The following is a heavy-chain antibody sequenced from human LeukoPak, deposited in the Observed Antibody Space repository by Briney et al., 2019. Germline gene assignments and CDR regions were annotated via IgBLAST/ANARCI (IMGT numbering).Heavy chain of an antibody. J-gene: IGHJ4*02. D-gene: IGHD6-19*01. Sequence: PGGSLRLSCAASGFTFSSYEMNWVRQAPGKGLEWVSYISGGGSTIYYGDSLEGRFTISRDNANNSLYLQINSLRVEDTAVYYCATLWDPVAGTTQPLLWGQGTLVTVSS. CDR2: ISGGGSTI. CDR3: ATLWDPVAGTTQPLL. CDR1: GFTFSSYE. V-gene: IGHV3-48*03.